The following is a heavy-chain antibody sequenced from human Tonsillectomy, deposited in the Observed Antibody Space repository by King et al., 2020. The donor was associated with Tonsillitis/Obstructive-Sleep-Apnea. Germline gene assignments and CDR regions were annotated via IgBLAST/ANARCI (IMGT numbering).Heavy chain of an antibody. V-gene: IGHV5-51*01. CDR1: GSRFPTSW. J-gene: IGHJ6*03. D-gene: IGHD3-3*01. CDR3: ARGNDFWSGSYDQQYFYYYMDV. CDR2: LSPGDSDT. Sequence: LVPSGAALPPPGASLKLSCPGSGSRFPTSWLGWVRPLPAKGLEWLGLLSPGDSDTRSSPSFPGPVTLSVDTSIPTAYLQWRSLKASATAMYYCARGNDFWSGSYDQQYFYYYMDVWGKGTTVTVAS.